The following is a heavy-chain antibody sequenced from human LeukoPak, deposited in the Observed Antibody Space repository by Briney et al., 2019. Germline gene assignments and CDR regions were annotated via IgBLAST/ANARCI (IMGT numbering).Heavy chain of an antibody. J-gene: IGHJ5*02. V-gene: IGHV4-31*03. Sequence: SETLSLTCTVSGGSISSGGYYWSWIRQHPGKGLEWIGNIYYSGSTYYNPSLKSRVTISVDTSKNQFSLKLSSVTAADTAVYYCARVGYSIPPNNCFDPWGQGTLVTVSS. CDR1: GGSISSGGYY. D-gene: IGHD4-11*01. CDR2: IYYSGST. CDR3: ARVGYSIPPNNCFDP.